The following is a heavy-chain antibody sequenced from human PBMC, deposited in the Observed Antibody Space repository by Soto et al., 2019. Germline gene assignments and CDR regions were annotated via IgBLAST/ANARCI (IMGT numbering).Heavy chain of an antibody. Sequence: PSETLSLTCTVSGGSISSYYWSWIRQPPGKGLEWIGYIYYSGSTNYNPSLKSRVTISVDTSKNQFSLKLSSVTAADTAVYYCAREEAAADDYYDSSGFDYWGQGTLVTVSS. V-gene: IGHV4-59*01. CDR3: AREEAAADDYYDSSGFDY. J-gene: IGHJ4*02. CDR2: IYYSGST. CDR1: GGSISSYY. D-gene: IGHD3-22*01.